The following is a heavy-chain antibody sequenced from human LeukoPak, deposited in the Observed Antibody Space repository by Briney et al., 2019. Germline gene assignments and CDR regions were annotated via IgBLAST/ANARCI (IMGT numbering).Heavy chain of an antibody. V-gene: IGHV3-23*01. Sequence: GGSLRLSCAASGFTFSSYAMSWVRQAPGKGLEWVSAISGSGGSTYYADSVKGRFTISRDNSKNTLYLQMNSLRAEDTAVYYCATGLGYCSSTSCYTQWYFISAPNRSYFDYWGQGTLVTASS. CDR3: ATGLGYCSSTSCYTQWYFISAPNRSYFDY. CDR1: GFTFSSYA. J-gene: IGHJ4*02. CDR2: ISGSGGST. D-gene: IGHD2-2*02.